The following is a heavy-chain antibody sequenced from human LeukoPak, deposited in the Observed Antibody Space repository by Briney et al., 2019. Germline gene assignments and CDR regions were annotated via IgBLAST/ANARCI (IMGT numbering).Heavy chain of an antibody. V-gene: IGHV4-59*01. Sequence: SETLSLTCTVSGGSISSYYWSWIRQPPGKGLEWIGYIYYSGSTNYNPSLKSRVTISVDTSKNQFSLKLSSVTAADTAVYYCARGPGALLHWGQGILVTVSS. D-gene: IGHD3-10*01. CDR1: GGSISSYY. CDR3: ARGPGALLH. J-gene: IGHJ4*02. CDR2: IYYSGST.